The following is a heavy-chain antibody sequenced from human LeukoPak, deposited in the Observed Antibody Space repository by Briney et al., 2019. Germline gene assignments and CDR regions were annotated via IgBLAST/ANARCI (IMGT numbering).Heavy chain of an antibody. CDR1: GDSISSSSYY. D-gene: IGHD3-22*01. J-gene: IGHJ4*02. Sequence: SETLSRNCSVSGDSISSSSYYWGGLRQPPGKGLEWIGSIYYSGPTYYNPSLKSRVTISVDTSKNQFSLKLSSVTASDTAVYYCAREHPYYYDSSGYYLYYFDYWGQGTLVTVSS. CDR2: IYYSGPT. CDR3: AREHPYYYDSSGYYLYYFDY. V-gene: IGHV4-39*07.